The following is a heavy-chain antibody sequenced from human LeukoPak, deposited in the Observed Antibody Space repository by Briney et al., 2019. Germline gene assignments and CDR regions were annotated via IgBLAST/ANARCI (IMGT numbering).Heavy chain of an antibody. CDR3: ARDGRSDDAFDI. J-gene: IGHJ3*02. CDR2: IWYDGSNK. Sequence: PGGSLRLSCAASGFTFSSYGMHWVRQAPGKGLEWVAVIWYDGSNKYYADSVKGRFTISRDNSKNTLYLQMNSLRAEDTAVYYCARDGRSDDAFDIWGQGTMVTVSS. V-gene: IGHV3-33*01. CDR1: GFTFSSYG.